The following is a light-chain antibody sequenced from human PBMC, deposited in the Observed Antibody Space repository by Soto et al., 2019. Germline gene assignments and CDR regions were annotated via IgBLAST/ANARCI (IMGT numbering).Light chain of an antibody. CDR2: AAS. V-gene: IGKV3-15*01. Sequence: EIVMTQSPATLSVSPGERATLSCRASQAVSSNLAWYQQKPGQAPRLLIYAASTRAAGIPDRFSGSGSGTGFTLTITSLQSEDFAVYYCQHYGRSAIFTLGPGTTVDIK. CDR3: QHYGRSAIFT. CDR1: QAVSSN. J-gene: IGKJ3*01.